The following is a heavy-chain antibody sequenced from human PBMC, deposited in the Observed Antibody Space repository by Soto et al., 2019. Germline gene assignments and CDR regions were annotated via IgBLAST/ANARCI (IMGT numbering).Heavy chain of an antibody. CDR3: SRSLID. Sequence: EVQLVESGGGLVQPGGYLRLSCAASGFTFSTSWMDWVRQAPGKGLEWVANINQDASEKYYVDSVGGRFTVSRDNAKNSVYLQMNSLRAEDTAVYFCSRSLIDWGQGTLVTVSS. CDR1: GFTFSTSW. J-gene: IGHJ4*02. CDR2: INQDASEK. V-gene: IGHV3-7*04.